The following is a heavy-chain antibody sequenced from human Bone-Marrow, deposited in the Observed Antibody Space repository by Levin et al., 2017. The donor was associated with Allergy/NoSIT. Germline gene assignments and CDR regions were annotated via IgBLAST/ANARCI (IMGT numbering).Heavy chain of an antibody. CDR3: ARDIFVVSSSGNWFDP. CDR2: ISAYNGNT. D-gene: IGHD6-6*01. J-gene: IGHJ5*02. Sequence: GESLKISCKASGYTFTSYGISWVRQAPGQGLEWMGWISAYNGNTNYAQKLQGRVTMTTDTSTSTAYMELRSLRSDDTAVYYCARDIFVVSSSGNWFDPWGQGTLVTVSS. V-gene: IGHV1-18*01. CDR1: GYTFTSYG.